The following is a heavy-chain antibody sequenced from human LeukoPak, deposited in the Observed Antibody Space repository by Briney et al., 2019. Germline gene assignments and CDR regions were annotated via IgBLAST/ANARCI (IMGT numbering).Heavy chain of an antibody. CDR3: AKDQGSDGYNDY. D-gene: IGHD5-24*01. J-gene: IGHJ4*02. CDR2: IIGGAGST. Sequence: PGGSLRLSCAASGFTFSGSAMHWVRQAPGKGLEWVSGIIGGAGSTYYADSVKGRFTISGDNSKNTLYLQMNSLRTEDTALYYCAKDQGSDGYNDYWGQGTLVTVSS. CDR1: GFTFSGSA. V-gene: IGHV3-23*01.